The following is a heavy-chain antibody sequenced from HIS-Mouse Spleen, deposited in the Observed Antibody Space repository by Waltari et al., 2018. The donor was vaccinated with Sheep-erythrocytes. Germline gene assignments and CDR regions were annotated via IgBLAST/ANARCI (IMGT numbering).Heavy chain of an antibody. CDR3: ARDSSSSNAFDI. CDR2: ISSRSSYI. CDR1: GLTFSSYS. J-gene: IGHJ3*02. D-gene: IGHD6-6*01. V-gene: IGHV3-21*01. Sequence: EVQLVESGGGLVKPGGSLRLSCAASGLTFSSYSMNWVRQAPGKGLWVVSSISSRSSYIYYADSVKGRITISRDNAKNSLYLQMNSLRAEDTAVYYCARDSSSSNAFDIWGQGTMVTVSS.